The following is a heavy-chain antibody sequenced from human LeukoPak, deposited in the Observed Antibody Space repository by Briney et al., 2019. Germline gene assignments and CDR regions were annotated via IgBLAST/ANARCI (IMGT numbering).Heavy chain of an antibody. CDR2: IKEDGSKT. CDR3: VRDGSGSVEFDY. D-gene: IGHD3-10*01. Sequence: GGSLRLSCAASGFTFSSYWMNWVRQAPGKGLEWVANIKEDGSKTYYADSLKGRFTISRDNAENSLYLQMYSLRVEDTAVYYCVRDGSGSVEFDYWGQGTLVTVSS. J-gene: IGHJ4*02. V-gene: IGHV3-7*01. CDR1: GFTFSSYW.